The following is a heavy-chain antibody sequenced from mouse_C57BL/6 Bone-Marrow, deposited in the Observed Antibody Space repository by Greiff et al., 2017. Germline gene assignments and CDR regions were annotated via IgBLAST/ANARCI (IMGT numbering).Heavy chain of an antibody. CDR1: GYTFTSYW. CDR3: AREGGMGAYQFDY. D-gene: IGHD2-10*02. J-gene: IGHJ2*01. Sequence: QVQLQQPGAELVMPGASVKLSCKASGYTFTSYWMHWVKQRPGHGLEWIGEIDPSDSYTNYNQKFKGKSTLTVDKSSSTAYMQLSSLTSEDSAVYYCAREGGMGAYQFDYWGQGTTLTVSA. V-gene: IGHV1-69*01. CDR2: IDPSDSYT.